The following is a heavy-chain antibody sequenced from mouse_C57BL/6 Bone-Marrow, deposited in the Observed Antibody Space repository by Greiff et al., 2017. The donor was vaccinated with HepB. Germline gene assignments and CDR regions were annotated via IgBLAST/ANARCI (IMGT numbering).Heavy chain of an antibody. V-gene: IGHV5-12*01. CDR1: GFTFSDYY. D-gene: IGHD2-3*01. J-gene: IGHJ3*01. Sequence: DVMLVESGGGLVQPGGSLKLSCAASGFTFSDYYMYWVRQTPEKRLEWVAYISNGGGSTYYPDTVKGRFTISRDNAKNTLYLQMSRLKSEDTAMYYCARRHDGYYVFAYWGQGTLVTVSA. CDR3: ARRHDGYYVFAY. CDR2: ISNGGGST.